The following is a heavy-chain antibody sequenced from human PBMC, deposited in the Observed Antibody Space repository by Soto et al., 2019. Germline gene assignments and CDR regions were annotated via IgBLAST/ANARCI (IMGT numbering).Heavy chain of an antibody. V-gene: IGHV1-69*13. Sequence: SVKVSCKASGGTFSSYAISWVRQAPGQGLEWMGGIIPIFGTANYAQKFQGRVTITADESTSTAYMELSSLRSEDTAVYYCARNIVVVPAAPGDYYYYYGMDVWGQGTTVTVPS. CDR1: GGTFSSYA. CDR2: IIPIFGTA. J-gene: IGHJ6*02. D-gene: IGHD2-2*01. CDR3: ARNIVVVPAAPGDYYYYYGMDV.